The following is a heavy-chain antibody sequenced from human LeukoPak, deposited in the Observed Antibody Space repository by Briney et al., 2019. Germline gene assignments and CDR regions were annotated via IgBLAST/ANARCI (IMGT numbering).Heavy chain of an antibody. J-gene: IGHJ4*02. V-gene: IGHV4-38-2*01. CDR1: GYSISSGYY. CDR2: IYHSGST. CDR3: ARHDSRQSPDY. D-gene: IGHD3-22*01. Sequence: PSETLSLTCAVSGYSISSGYYWGWIRQPPGKGLEWIGSIYHSGSTYYNPSLKSRVTISVDTSKNQFSLKLSSVTAADTAVYYCARHDSRQSPDYWGQGTLVTVSS.